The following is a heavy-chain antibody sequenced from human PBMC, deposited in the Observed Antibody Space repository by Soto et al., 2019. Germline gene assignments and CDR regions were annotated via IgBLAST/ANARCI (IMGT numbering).Heavy chain of an antibody. CDR2: ISYRGST. V-gene: IGHV4-31*03. D-gene: IGHD5-18*01. J-gene: IGHJ4*02. CDR3: ARAGYSYGLDY. Sequence: QVQLRESGPGLVKPSQTLSLTCILSGASIRSVGYNWNGIRQHTGKGLEWIGYISYRGSTYVNPSLKNRITISLDTPKNQFSLTVNSVTAADTAVYYCARAGYSYGLDYWGQGTLVTVSS. CDR1: GASIRSVGYN.